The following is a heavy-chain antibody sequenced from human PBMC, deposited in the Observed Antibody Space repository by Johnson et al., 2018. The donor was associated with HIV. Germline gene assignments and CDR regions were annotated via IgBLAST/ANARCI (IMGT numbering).Heavy chain of an antibody. J-gene: IGHJ3*02. Sequence: VQLVESGGGLIQPGGSLRLSCAASGFTVSSHYMSWVRQAPGKGLEWVSVIYSGGSTYYADSVKGRFTISSDNSKNTLYLQMTSLSAEDTAVYYCARGAALPAAFDIWGQGTMVTVSS. CDR2: IYSGGST. V-gene: IGHV3-53*01. CDR1: GFTVSSHY. CDR3: ARGAALPAAFDI. D-gene: IGHD2-15*01.